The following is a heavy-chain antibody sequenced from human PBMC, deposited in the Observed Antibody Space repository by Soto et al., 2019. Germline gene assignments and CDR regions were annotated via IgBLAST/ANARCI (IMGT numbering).Heavy chain of an antibody. CDR2: IRRGGDDK. CDR1: GFTFSSYW. V-gene: IGHV3-23*01. D-gene: IGHD1-26*01. CDR3: AKGPEWGPLSGFDY. J-gene: IGHJ4*02. Sequence: PGGSLRLSCAASGFTFSSYWMSWVRQAPGKGLEWVSTIRRGGDDKYYADSVKGRFTISRDNSKNTLYLQMNSLGAEDTAVYYCAKGPEWGPLSGFDYWGQGALVTVSS.